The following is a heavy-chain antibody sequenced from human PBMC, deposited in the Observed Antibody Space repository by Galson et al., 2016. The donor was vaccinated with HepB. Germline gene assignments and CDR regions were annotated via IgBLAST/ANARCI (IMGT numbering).Heavy chain of an antibody. J-gene: IGHJ4*02. Sequence: LRLSCAASGFIVSSNDMSWVRQAPGKGLEWIGNVYYSGSTYYNSSLKSRVTISVDTSKNQFSLKLTSVTAADTAVYYCATYLGGIVRASDYWGQGTLVTVSS. CDR3: ATYLGGIVRASDY. CDR1: GFIVSSND. CDR2: VYYSGST. D-gene: IGHD1-26*01. V-gene: IGHV4-59*04.